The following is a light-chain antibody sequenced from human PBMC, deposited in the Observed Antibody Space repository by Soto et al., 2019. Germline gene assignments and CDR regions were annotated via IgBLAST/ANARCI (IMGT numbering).Light chain of an antibody. CDR3: QQTYNNIS. Sequence: DIQMTQSPSSLSASVGDRVTITCRASQNIATYVQRFRQRAGQAPTLLIYGASSMHSGAPSRFRGNGSGTEFTLNISSMQPEDFANYYCQQTYNNISVGGETKVDIK. CDR2: GAS. J-gene: IGKJ4*01. CDR1: QNIATY. V-gene: IGKV1-39*01.